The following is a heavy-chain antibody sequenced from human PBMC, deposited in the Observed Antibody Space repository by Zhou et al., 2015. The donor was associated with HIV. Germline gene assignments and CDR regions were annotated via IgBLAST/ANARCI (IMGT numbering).Heavy chain of an antibody. V-gene: IGHV1-46*01. J-gene: IGHJ4*02. CDR2: IDPNTGRT. Sequence: QVQLVQSGTEVKKPGASVKISCKASGYTFTHYYLHWVRQAPGQGLEWMGFIDPNTGRTHFAPQFQDRVIITRDTSTSTVYLELSSLRSADTALYYCARDPVASSWFDYWGQGTLVSVSS. CDR3: ARDPVASSWFDY. D-gene: IGHD6-13*01. CDR1: GYTFTHYY.